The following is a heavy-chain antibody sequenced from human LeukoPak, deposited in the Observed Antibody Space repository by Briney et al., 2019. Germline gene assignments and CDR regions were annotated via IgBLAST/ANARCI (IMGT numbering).Heavy chain of an antibody. CDR3: ASSGSYYYFDY. CDR2: IIPIFGTA. CDR1: GGTFSSYA. V-gene: IGHV1-69*05. D-gene: IGHD1-26*01. J-gene: IGHJ4*02. Sequence: ASVKVSCKASGGTFSSYAISWVRQAPGQGLEWMGRIIPIFGTANYAQKFQGRVTITTDESTSTAYMELSRLRSDDTAVYYCASSGSYYYFDYWGQGTLVTVSS.